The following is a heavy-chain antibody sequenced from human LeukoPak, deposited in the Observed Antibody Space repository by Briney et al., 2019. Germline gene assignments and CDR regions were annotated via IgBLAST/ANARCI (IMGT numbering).Heavy chain of an antibody. D-gene: IGHD4-17*01. J-gene: IGHJ4*02. CDR3: ARVGPTVTSTALDY. V-gene: IGHV3-11*04. CDR2: ISSSGSTI. Sequence: SGGSLRLSCAASGFTFSDYYMSWIRQAPGKGLEWVSYISSSGSTIYYADSVKGRFTISRDNAKNSLYLQMNSLRAEDTAVYYCARVGPTVTSTALDYWGQGTLVTASS. CDR1: GFTFSDYY.